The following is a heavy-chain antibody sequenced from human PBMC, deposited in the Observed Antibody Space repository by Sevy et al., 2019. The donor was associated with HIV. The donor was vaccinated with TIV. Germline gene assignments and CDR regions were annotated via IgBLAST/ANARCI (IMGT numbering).Heavy chain of an antibody. CDR3: AKGGGGHYDPDEIAYYFYYYNMDV. CDR2: ISGSGTRT. CDR1: GFSFDSYG. J-gene: IGHJ6*03. Sequence: GGSLRLSCAVSGFSFDSYGMTWVRQAPGKGLEWVSAISGSGTRTYYADSVKGRFIISRDNSKNTLDLQMNSLRAEDMAIYYCAKGGGGHYDPDEIAYYFYYYNMDVWGKGTTVTVS. V-gene: IGHV3-23*01. D-gene: IGHD3-22*01.